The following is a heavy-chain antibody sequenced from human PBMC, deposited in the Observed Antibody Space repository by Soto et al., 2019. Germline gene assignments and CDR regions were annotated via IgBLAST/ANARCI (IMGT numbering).Heavy chain of an antibody. D-gene: IGHD1-26*01. CDR1: GYTFTSYG. Sequence: ASVKVSCTASGYTFTSYGISWVRQAPGQGLEWMGWISAYNGNTNYAQKLQGRVTMTTDTSTSTAYMELRSLRSDDTAVYYCARDPRWELHDYYYYGMDVWGQGTTVTVSS. V-gene: IGHV1-18*04. CDR2: ISAYNGNT. J-gene: IGHJ6*02. CDR3: ARDPRWELHDYYYYGMDV.